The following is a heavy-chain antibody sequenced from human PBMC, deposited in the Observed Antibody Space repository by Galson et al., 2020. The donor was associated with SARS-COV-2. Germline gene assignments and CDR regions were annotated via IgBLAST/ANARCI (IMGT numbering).Heavy chain of an antibody. CDR1: GYSFTSYW. J-gene: IGHJ4*02. CDR3: ARLPPPQYQLLKGFFDY. Sequence: KIGESLKISCKGSGYSFTSYWIGWVRQMPGKGLEWMGIIYPGDSDTRYSPSFQGQVTISADKSISTAYLQGSSLKASDTAMYYCARLPPPQYQLLKGFFDYWGQGTLVTVSS. CDR2: IYPGDSDT. D-gene: IGHD2-2*01. V-gene: IGHV5-51*01.